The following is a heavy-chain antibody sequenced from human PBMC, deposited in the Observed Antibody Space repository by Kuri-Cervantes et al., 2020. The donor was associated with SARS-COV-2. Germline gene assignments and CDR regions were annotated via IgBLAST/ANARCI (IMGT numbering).Heavy chain of an antibody. CDR2: IYYSGST. J-gene: IGHJ4*02. CDR1: GGSISSSSYY. V-gene: IGHV4-39*02. D-gene: IGHD1-26*01. Sequence: SETLSLTCTVSGGSISSSSYYWGWIRQLPGKGREWIGSIYYSGSTYYNPSLKSRVTISVDTSKNQFSLKLSSVTAADTAVYYCARDNIRLSGSGFDSWGPGALVTVSS. CDR3: ARDNIRLSGSGFDS.